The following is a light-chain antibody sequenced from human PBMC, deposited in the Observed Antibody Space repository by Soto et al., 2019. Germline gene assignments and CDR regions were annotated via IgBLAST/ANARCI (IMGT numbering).Light chain of an antibody. CDR2: EVR. CDR3: RAYTARSTLV. CDR1: MRDVGAYNL. J-gene: IGLJ3*02. Sequence: QSVLTQPASVSGSAGQSITISCSGTMRDVGAYNLVSWYQQHPGTAPKLIIYEVRNRPSSISSRFSGSRSGNTASLTISGLQSEDEGDYYCRAYTARSTLVFGGGTKLTVL. V-gene: IGLV2-14*01.